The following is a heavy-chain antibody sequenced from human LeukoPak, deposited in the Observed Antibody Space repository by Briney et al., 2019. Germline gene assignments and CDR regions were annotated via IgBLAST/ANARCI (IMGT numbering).Heavy chain of an antibody. CDR2: IGAYNGNT. J-gene: IGHJ4*02. CDR1: GYTFTSYG. V-gene: IGHV1-18*01. CDR3: ARDSSSSWYGFLDS. Sequence: ASVKVSCKASGYTFTSYGISWVRQAPGQGLEWMGWIGAYNGNTNYAQKLQGRVTMTTDTSTNMAYMEVRGLRSDDTAVYYCARDSSSSWYGFLDSWGQGTLVTVSS. D-gene: IGHD6-13*01.